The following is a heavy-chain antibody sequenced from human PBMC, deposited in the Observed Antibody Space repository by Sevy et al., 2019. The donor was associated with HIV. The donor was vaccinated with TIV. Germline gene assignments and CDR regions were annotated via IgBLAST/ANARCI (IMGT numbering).Heavy chain of an antibody. CDR2: IGGDKKKS. J-gene: IGHJ4*02. Sequence: GGSLRLSCGASGFKFDDHTMHWVRQAPGKGLQWVSFIGGDKKKSSYASSVQGRFSISRDNRRNTLDLQMHSLRIEDTWLYFCAKDVGGFSGFDYWGQGTLVTVSS. CDR1: GFKFDDHT. D-gene: IGHD5-12*01. V-gene: IGHV3-43*01. CDR3: AKDVGGFSGFDY.